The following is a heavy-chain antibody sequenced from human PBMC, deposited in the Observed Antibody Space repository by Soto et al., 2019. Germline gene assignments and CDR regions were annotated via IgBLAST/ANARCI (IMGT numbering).Heavy chain of an antibody. V-gene: IGHV1-18*01. D-gene: IGHD4-17*01. Sequence: QVQLVQSGAEVKKPGASVKVSCKASGYTFTSYGISWVRQAPGQGLEWMGWISAYNGNTNYAQKLQGRVTMTTDTSTSTAYMELRSLRSDDTAVYYCARERRGHDYGDIPEYWFGPWGQGTLVTVSS. J-gene: IGHJ5*02. CDR3: ARERRGHDYGDIPEYWFGP. CDR1: GYTFTSYG. CDR2: ISAYNGNT.